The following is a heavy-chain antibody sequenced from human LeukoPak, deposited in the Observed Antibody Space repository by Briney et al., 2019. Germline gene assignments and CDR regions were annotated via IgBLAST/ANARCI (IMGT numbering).Heavy chain of an antibody. J-gene: IGHJ3*02. CDR2: IYYSGST. CDR1: GGSFSPYY. Sequence: SETLSLTCAVYGGSFSPYYWSWIRQPPGKGLEWIGYIYYSGSTNYNPSLKSRVTISVDTSKNQFSLKLSSVTAADTAVYYCARSYQDIVVVVATDAFDIWGQGTMVTVSS. D-gene: IGHD2-15*01. CDR3: ARSYQDIVVVVATDAFDI. V-gene: IGHV4-59*12.